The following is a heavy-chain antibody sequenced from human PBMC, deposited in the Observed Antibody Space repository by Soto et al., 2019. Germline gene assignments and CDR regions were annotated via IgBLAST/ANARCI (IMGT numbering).Heavy chain of an antibody. CDR1: GGSISNFY. CDR2: MYYSGNT. J-gene: IGHJ3*01. Sequence: QVQLQESGPGLVKPSETLSLTCTVSGGSISNFYWSWIRQSPGEGLEWIGYGYMYYSGNTNYNPSLESRVTISVDTSKNQISLKLTSVTAEDTALYYCARGSLSTETANALDVWGPGTMVTVSS. D-gene: IGHD2-21*02. CDR3: ARGSLSTETANALDV. V-gene: IGHV4-59*01.